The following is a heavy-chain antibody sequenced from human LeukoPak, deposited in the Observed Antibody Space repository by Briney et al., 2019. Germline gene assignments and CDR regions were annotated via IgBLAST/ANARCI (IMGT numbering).Heavy chain of an antibody. Sequence: GGSLRLSCAASGFTFSSYGMHWVRQAPGKGLEWVAVIWHDGSNEYYVDSVRGRFIISRDNSRKTLYLQMNSLRAEDTAVYYCVRDLDSYDFWSGYWPDAFDTWGQGTMVSVSS. V-gene: IGHV3-33*01. CDR1: GFTFSSYG. CDR3: VRDLDSYDFWSGYWPDAFDT. J-gene: IGHJ3*02. D-gene: IGHD3-3*01. CDR2: IWHDGSNE.